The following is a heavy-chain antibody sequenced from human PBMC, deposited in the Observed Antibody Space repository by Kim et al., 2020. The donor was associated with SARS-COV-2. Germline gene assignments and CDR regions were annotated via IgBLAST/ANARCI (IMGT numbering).Heavy chain of an antibody. V-gene: IGHV4-31*03. CDR1: GGSISSVGYY. CDR3: TREFSN. J-gene: IGHJ4*02. Sequence: SETLSLTCTVSGGSISSVGYYWTWIRQLPGKGLEWIGHIYNSGTTAYNPSLKSRVSLSLDTSKNQFSLRLSSVTAADPAVYFCTREFSNWGQGTLVTVSS. CDR2: IYNSGTT. D-gene: IGHD4-4*01.